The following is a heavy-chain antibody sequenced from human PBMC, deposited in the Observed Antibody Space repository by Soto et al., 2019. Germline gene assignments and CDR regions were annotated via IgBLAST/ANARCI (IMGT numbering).Heavy chain of an antibody. V-gene: IGHV3-21*01. CDR3: ARVRTEMAVAGPEYYFDY. CDR1: GFTFSSYS. D-gene: IGHD6-19*01. CDR2: ISSSSSYI. Sequence: GGSLRLSCAASGFTFSSYSMNWVRQAPGKGLEWVSSISSSSSYIYYADSVKGRFTISRDNAKNSLYLQMNSLRAEDTAVYYCARVRTEMAVAGPEYYFDYWGQGTLVTVSS. J-gene: IGHJ4*02.